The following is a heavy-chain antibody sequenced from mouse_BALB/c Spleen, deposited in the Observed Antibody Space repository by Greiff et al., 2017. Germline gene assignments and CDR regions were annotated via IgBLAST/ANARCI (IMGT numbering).Heavy chain of an antibody. Sequence: QVQLQQPGAELVKPGASVKLSCKASGYTFTSYWMHWVKQRPGQGLEWIGEINPSNGRTNYNEKFKSKATLTVDKSSSTAYMQLSSLTSVDSAVYYCARGFITTATAYWGQGTLVTVSA. J-gene: IGHJ3*01. CDR3: ARGFITTATAY. CDR1: GYTFTSYW. CDR2: INPSNGRT. V-gene: IGHV1S81*02. D-gene: IGHD1-2*01.